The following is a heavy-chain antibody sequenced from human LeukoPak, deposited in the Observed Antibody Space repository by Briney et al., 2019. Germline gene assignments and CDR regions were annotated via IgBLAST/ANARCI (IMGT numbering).Heavy chain of an antibody. D-gene: IGHD1-26*01. V-gene: IGHV3-23*01. Sequence: GASLRLSCAASGFTFSSYAMSWVRQAPGKGLEWVSTISVSGGSTYYADSVKGRFTISRDNSKNTLHLQMNSLRAEDTAVYYCAKDNSKYRVGAEFDYWGQGTLVTVSS. J-gene: IGHJ4*02. CDR2: ISVSGGST. CDR1: GFTFSSYA. CDR3: AKDNSKYRVGAEFDY.